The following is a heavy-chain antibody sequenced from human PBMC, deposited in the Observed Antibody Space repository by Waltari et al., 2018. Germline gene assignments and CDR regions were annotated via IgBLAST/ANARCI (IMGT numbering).Heavy chain of an antibody. D-gene: IGHD3-9*01. CDR3: ARGGASYYDILTGYYTRGNWFDP. V-gene: IGHV4-34*01. Sequence: QVQLQQWGAGLLKPSETLSLTCAVYGGSLRGYYWNWIRKPPGTGLEWLGEINHSGSTNYNPSLKSRVTISVDTSKNQFSLKLSSVTAADTAVYYCARGGASYYDILTGYYTRGNWFDPWGQGTLVTVSS. J-gene: IGHJ5*02. CDR1: GGSLRGYY. CDR2: INHSGST.